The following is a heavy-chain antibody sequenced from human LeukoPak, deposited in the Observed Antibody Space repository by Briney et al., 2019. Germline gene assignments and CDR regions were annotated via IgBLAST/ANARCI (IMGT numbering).Heavy chain of an antibody. J-gene: IGHJ6*02. V-gene: IGHV3-23*01. Sequence: GGSLRLSCAASGLTFSSYVMSWVRQAPGKGLEWVSAISGSGGSTYYADSVKGRFTISRDNSKNTLYLQMNSLRAEDTAVYYCAKDFSPYGSGTPVWGQGTTVTVSS. CDR1: GLTFSSYV. CDR2: ISGSGGST. D-gene: IGHD3-10*01. CDR3: AKDFSPYGSGTPV.